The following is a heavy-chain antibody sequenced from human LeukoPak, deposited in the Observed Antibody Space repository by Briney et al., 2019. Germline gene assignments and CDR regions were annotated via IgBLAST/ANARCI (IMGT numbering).Heavy chain of an antibody. D-gene: IGHD3-10*01. CDR3: ARLGWVRGGYHNFMDV. CDR1: GYSFITYW. Sequence: LGESLKISCKGSGYSFITYWIGWVRQMPGKGLEWMGIIYPGDSDTRYSPSFQGQVTISADKSTGTAYLQWNSLKASDTAIYYCARLGWVRGGYHNFMDVWGKGTTVTVSS. CDR2: IYPGDSDT. J-gene: IGHJ6*03. V-gene: IGHV5-51*01.